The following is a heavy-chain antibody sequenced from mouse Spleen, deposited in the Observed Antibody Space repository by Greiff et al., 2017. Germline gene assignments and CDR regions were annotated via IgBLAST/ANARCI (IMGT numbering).Heavy chain of an antibody. V-gene: IGHV1-63*01. CDR3: ARGTYYGSGGYFDV. D-gene: IGHD1-1*01. Sequence: VKLMESGAELVRPGTSVKMSCKASGYTFTNYWIGWAKQRPGHGLEWIGDIYPGGGYTNYNEKFKGKATLTADKSSSTAYMQFSSLTSEDSAIYYCARGTYYGSGGYFDVWGAGTTVTVSS. CDR1: GYTFTNYW. CDR2: IYPGGGYT. J-gene: IGHJ1*01.